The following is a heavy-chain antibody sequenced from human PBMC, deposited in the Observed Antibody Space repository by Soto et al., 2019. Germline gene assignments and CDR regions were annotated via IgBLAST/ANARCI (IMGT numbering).Heavy chain of an antibody. V-gene: IGHV4-59*08. Sequence: SETLSLTCTVSGACITTFHWSWIRQPPGKGLEWLGYISNSGSTNYNPSLKSRVYISVDTSRNQFSLKLTSVTAADTAVYYCASHLILDATSYDFWSGYLFDYWGQGALVTVSS. D-gene: IGHD3-3*01. J-gene: IGHJ4*02. CDR1: GACITTFH. CDR3: ASHLILDATSYDFWSGYLFDY. CDR2: ISNSGST.